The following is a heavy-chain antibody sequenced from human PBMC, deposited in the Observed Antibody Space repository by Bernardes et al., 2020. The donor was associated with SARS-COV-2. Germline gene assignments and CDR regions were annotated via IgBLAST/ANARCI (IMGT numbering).Heavy chain of an antibody. CDR3: VRMSSDNAYYDS. V-gene: IGHV4-4*02. CDR1: GASISSGNW. Sequence: SETLSLTCAVSGASISSGNWWSWLRQPPGKGLEWIGEINHSGSTDYNPSLKSRVSRSVDKSKNQLSLRLTSVSAADTAVYYCVRMSSDNAYYDSWGQGTLVTVSS. J-gene: IGHJ4*02. D-gene: IGHD3-16*01. CDR2: INHSGST.